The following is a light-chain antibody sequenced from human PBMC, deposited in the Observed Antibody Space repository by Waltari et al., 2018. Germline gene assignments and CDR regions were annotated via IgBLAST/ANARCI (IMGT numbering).Light chain of an antibody. J-gene: IGKJ4*01. CDR1: QSVGSD. CDR2: GAS. V-gene: IGKV3-15*01. CDR3: QQYNNWPLT. Sequence: EIVMTQSPATLSVSPGERAALTCRASQSVGSDLAWYQQTPGQAPRLLIYGASTRAAGSPARFSGSGCGTEFTLTITSLQSEDFAVYFCQQYNNWPLTFGGGAQVEIK.